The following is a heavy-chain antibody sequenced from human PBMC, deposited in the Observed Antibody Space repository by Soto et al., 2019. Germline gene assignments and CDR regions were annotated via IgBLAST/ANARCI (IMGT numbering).Heavy chain of an antibody. D-gene: IGHD4-17*01. V-gene: IGHV1-46*01. J-gene: IGHJ4*02. CDR1: GYPFTNYY. Sequence: QVQLVQSGTEVKKPGASVRVSCTASGYPFTNYYIHWVRQAPGQGPEWMGIVNPSSGRTTYAQTFQSRVTTTTDTSTSTVYVEMKSLRSADTAMYYWTIARCTTVTTGWYFDSWGQGTLVTVSS. CDR3: TIARCTTVTTGWYFDS. CDR2: VNPSSGRT.